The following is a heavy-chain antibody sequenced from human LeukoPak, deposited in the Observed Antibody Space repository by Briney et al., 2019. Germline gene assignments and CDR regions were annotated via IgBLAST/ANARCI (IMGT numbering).Heavy chain of an antibody. V-gene: IGHV3-74*01. Sequence: SGGSLRLSCAASGFSFSSYWMHWVRQAPGKGLVWVSRINSDGSSENYADSVKGRFTMSRDRAKNSVYLQMNSLRAEDTAVYYCASWAGAAAGFNGPFDYWGQGTLVTVSS. J-gene: IGHJ4*02. D-gene: IGHD6-13*01. CDR3: ASWAGAAAGFNGPFDY. CDR2: INSDGSSE. CDR1: GFSFSSYW.